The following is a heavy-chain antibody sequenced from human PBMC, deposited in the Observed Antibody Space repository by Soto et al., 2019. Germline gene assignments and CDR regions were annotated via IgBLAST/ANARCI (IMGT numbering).Heavy chain of an antibody. CDR2: ISGSGGST. D-gene: IGHD1-7*01. V-gene: IGHV3-23*01. Sequence: GWSLRLSYAAPGFTFSSYAMSWVRQAPGKGLEWGSPISGSGGSTYYADSVKGRFTISRDNSKKTLYLQMNSLRAEDTAVYYCAKDGSMELRGDYDYWGQETLVTV. J-gene: IGHJ4*02. CDR3: AKDGSMELRGDYDY. CDR1: GFTFSSYA.